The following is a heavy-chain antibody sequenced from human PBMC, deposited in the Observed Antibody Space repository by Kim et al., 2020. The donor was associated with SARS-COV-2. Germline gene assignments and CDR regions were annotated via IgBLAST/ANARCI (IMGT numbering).Heavy chain of an antibody. CDR1: GGSISSYY. V-gene: IGHV4-59*01. D-gene: IGHD6-13*01. CDR3: ARDRSSWYQYYYYYYGMDV. CDR2: IYYSGST. Sequence: SETLSLTCTVSGGSISSYYWSWIRQPPGKGLEWIGYIYYSGSTNYNPSLKSRVTISVDTSKNQFSLKLSSVTAADTAVYYCARDRSSWYQYYYYYYGMDVWGQGTTVTVSS. J-gene: IGHJ6*02.